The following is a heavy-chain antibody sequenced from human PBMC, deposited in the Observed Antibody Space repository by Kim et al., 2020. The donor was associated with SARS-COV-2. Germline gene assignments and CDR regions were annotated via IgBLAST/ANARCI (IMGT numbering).Heavy chain of an antibody. J-gene: IGHJ5*02. D-gene: IGHD1-26*01. CDR2: IYYSGST. CDR1: GGSISSSSYY. Sequence: SETLSLTCTVSGGSISSSSYYWGWIRQPPGKGLEWIGSIYYSGSTYYNPSLKSRVTISVDTSKNQFSLKLSSVTAADTAVYYCARRVGATRFWFDPWGQGTLVTVSS. V-gene: IGHV4-39*01. CDR3: ARRVGATRFWFDP.